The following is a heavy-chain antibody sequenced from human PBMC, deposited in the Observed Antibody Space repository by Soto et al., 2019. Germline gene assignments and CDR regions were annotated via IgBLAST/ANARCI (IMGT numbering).Heavy chain of an antibody. CDR1: GFTFNNYA. J-gene: IGHJ4*02. V-gene: IGHV3-23*01. CDR2: ISGGGDTT. D-gene: IGHD3-10*01. CDR3: AKGLGGSGSVTPRVDF. Sequence: EVQLLESGGGLVQPGGSLRLSCAASGFTFNNYAMTWVRQAPWKGLEWVSAISGGGDTTSYADSVKGRFTVSRDGSKNTLYLQMSSMRAEDTALYYCAKGLGGSGSVTPRVDFWGQGTLVTVSS.